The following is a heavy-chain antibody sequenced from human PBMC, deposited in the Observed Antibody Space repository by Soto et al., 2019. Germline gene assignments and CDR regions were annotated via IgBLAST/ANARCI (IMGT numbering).Heavy chain of an antibody. Sequence: QITLNESGPRGVKPTEPLTLTCTFSGFSLTTRGGGVGWVRQSPGKAPEGLAFIYWDDDKRYSTSLKSRLTITKDTSKNQVVLTMANVDPADTATYYCAHRVLRAVFGLVTTTAIYFDFWGQGTPVVVSS. CDR2: IYWDDDK. CDR3: AHRVLRAVFGLVTTTAIYFDF. J-gene: IGHJ4*02. V-gene: IGHV2-5*02. D-gene: IGHD3-3*01. CDR1: GFSLTTRGGG.